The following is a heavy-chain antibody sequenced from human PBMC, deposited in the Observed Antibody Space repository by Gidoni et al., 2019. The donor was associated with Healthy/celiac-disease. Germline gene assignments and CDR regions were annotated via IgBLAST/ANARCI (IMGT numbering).Heavy chain of an antibody. Sequence: QVQLQESGPGLVKPSQTLSLTCTVSGGSISSGGYYWSWIRPHPGKGLEWIGYIYYSGSTYYNPSLKSRVTISVDTSKNQFSLKLSSVTAADTAVYYCARGSRNQRDWFDPWGQGTLVTVSS. J-gene: IGHJ5*02. CDR2: IYYSGST. V-gene: IGHV4-31*03. D-gene: IGHD6-13*01. CDR3: ARGSRNQRDWFDP. CDR1: GGSISSGGYY.